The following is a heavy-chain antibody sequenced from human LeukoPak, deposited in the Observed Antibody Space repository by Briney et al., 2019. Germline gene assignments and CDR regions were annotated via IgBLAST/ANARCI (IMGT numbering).Heavy chain of an antibody. CDR1: GFTFSDYY. D-gene: IGHD6-19*01. Sequence: PGGSLRLSCAASGFTFSDYYMSWIRQAPGKGLEWVSYISSSGSTIYYADSVKGRFTISRDNAKNSLYLQMNSLRAEDTALYYCARLKYSSGWYSVGYYFDYWGQGTLVTVSS. V-gene: IGHV3-11*01. J-gene: IGHJ4*02. CDR2: ISSSGSTI. CDR3: ARLKYSSGWYSVGYYFDY.